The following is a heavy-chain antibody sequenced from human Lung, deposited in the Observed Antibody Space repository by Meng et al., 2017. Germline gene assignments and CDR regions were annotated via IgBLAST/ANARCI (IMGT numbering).Heavy chain of an antibody. V-gene: IGHV3-15*01. J-gene: IGHJ4*02. CDR1: GFSFTDAW. CDR3: ATGAAAADH. Sequence: GESLKIPCVASGFSFTDAWMSWVRQAPGKGLEWVGRIKSNSDGGTTDYAAPVKGRFTISRDDSKNTLYLQMNSLITEDTAVYFCATGAAAADHWGQGTLVTVSS. CDR2: IKSNSDGGTT. D-gene: IGHD6-13*01.